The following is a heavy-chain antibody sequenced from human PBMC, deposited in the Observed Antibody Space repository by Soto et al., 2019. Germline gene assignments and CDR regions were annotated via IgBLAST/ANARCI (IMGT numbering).Heavy chain of an antibody. V-gene: IGHV1-69*06. CDR2: IIPIFGTA. J-gene: IGHJ6*02. Sequence: SVKVSCKASGGTFSSYAISWVRQAPGQGLEWMGGIIPIFGTANYAQKFQGRVTITADKSTSTAYMELSSLRSEDTAVYYCATWGTLTPPMSYYYGMDVWGQGTKVTVYS. D-gene: IGHD4-4*01. CDR1: GGTFSSYA. CDR3: ATWGTLTPPMSYYYGMDV.